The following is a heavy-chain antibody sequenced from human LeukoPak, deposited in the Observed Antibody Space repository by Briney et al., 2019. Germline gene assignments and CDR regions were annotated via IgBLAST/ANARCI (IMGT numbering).Heavy chain of an antibody. CDR2: ISGSGGST. CDR1: GFTFSSYA. J-gene: IGHJ4*02. Sequence: GGSLRLSCAASGFTFSSYAMSWVRQAPGKGLEWVSAISGSGGSTYYADSVKGRFTISRDNSKNTLYLQMNSLRAEDTAVYYCARDPHFYSSGWYGSQFDYWGQGTLVTVSS. CDR3: ARDPHFYSSGWYGSQFDY. D-gene: IGHD6-19*01. V-gene: IGHV3-23*01.